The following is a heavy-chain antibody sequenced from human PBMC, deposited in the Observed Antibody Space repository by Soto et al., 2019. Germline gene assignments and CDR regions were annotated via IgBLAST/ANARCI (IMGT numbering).Heavy chain of an antibody. CDR1: GYTFTSYG. Sequence: QVQLVQSGAEVKKPGASVKVSCKASGYTFTSYGISWVRQATGQVLEWMGWISAYTGNTNYAQKLQGRVTMTTDISKSTAYMELRSLRSDDTAVYYCARDLYYDILTGYFDWLFDPWGQGTLVTVSS. V-gene: IGHV1-18*01. CDR2: ISAYTGNT. J-gene: IGHJ5*02. D-gene: IGHD3-9*01. CDR3: ARDLYYDILTGYFDWLFDP.